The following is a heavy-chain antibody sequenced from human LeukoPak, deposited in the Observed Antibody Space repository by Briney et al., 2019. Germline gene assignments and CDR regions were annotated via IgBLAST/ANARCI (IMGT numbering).Heavy chain of an antibody. J-gene: IGHJ4*02. D-gene: IGHD3-22*01. CDR3: AKSYDSSGCYFDY. V-gene: IGHV3-9*01. Sequence: GGSLRLSCAASGFTFSSYAMHWVRQAPGKGLEWVSGISWNSGSIGYADSVKGRFTISRDNAKNSLYLQMNSLRAEDTALYYCAKSYDSSGCYFDYWGQGTLVTVSS. CDR1: GFTFSSYA. CDR2: ISWNSGSI.